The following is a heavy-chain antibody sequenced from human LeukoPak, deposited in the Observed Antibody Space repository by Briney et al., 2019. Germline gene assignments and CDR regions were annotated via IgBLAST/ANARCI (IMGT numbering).Heavy chain of an antibody. V-gene: IGHV3-23*01. D-gene: IGHD5-24*01. Sequence: GGSLRLSCAASGFTCSFYAMSWVRQAPGKELEWVSVISGSGDSTYYADSVKGRLTISRDNSKNTLYLQMNSLRAEDTAVYYCAKDWRWKQNTYGMNVWGQGTTVTVSS. J-gene: IGHJ6*02. CDR3: AKDWRWKQNTYGMNV. CDR2: ISGSGDST. CDR1: GFTCSFYA.